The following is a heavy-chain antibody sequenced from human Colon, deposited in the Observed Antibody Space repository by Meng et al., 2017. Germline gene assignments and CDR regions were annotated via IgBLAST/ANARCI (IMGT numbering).Heavy chain of an antibody. D-gene: IGHD3-16*02. V-gene: IGHV3-66*02. CDR2: IYNGDTT. Sequence: GGSLRLSCGVSGLIVGNHYMGWVRPAPGNGLEWVSVIYNGDTTYYADSVKGRFTISRDNSKNTLYLQMNSLRADDTAVYYCARSLNYFDYWVQGTLVTVSS. J-gene: IGHJ4*02. CDR3: ARSLNYFDY. CDR1: GLIVGNHY.